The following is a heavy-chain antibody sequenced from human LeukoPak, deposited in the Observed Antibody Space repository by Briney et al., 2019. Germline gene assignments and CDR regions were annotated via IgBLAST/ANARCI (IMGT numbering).Heavy chain of an antibody. V-gene: IGHV1-2*02. CDR3: ARAHLSDAGSSERVSDY. D-gene: IGHD6-13*01. J-gene: IGHJ4*02. Sequence: ASVTVSCKASGYTFTGYYMHWVRQAPGQGLEWMGWINPNSGGTNYAQKFQGRVTMTRDTSISKACMELSRLRYADTDVYYCARAHLSDAGSSERVSDYWGQGTLVTVS. CDR2: INPNSGGT. CDR1: GYTFTGYY.